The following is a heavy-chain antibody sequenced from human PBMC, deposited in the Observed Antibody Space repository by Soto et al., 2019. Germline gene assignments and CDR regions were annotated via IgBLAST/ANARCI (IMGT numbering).Heavy chain of an antibody. Sequence: SETLSLTCTFSGCSISSGGYSWNWIRQPPGKGLEWIGYIYHSGSTLYNPSLKSRVTISVDKSKNQFSLKLTSVTAADTAVYYCARDQLEGNWFDPWGQGTLVTVSS. D-gene: IGHD1-1*01. J-gene: IGHJ5*02. CDR2: IYHSGST. CDR1: GCSISSGGYS. V-gene: IGHV4-30-2*01. CDR3: ARDQLEGNWFDP.